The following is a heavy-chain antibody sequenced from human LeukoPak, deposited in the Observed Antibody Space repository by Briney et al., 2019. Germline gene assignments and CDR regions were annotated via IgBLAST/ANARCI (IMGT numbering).Heavy chain of an antibody. Sequence: ASVRVSCKASGYTVHNYGISWVRQAPGLGLEWMGWISPYNGNTNYAQKLQGRVTMTTDTSTSTAYMELRSLRSDDTAVYYCARDLRYYDSSGYYFDYWGQGTLVTVSS. CDR1: GYTVHNYG. CDR2: ISPYNGNT. V-gene: IGHV1-18*01. D-gene: IGHD3-22*01. J-gene: IGHJ4*02. CDR3: ARDLRYYDSSGYYFDY.